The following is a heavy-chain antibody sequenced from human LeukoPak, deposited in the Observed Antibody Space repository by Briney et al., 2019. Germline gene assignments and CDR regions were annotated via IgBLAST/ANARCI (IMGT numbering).Heavy chain of an antibody. D-gene: IGHD3-3*01. CDR3: ARSVQAAFDI. J-gene: IGHJ3*02. Sequence: GGSLRLSCAASGFTVSSNYMSWVRQAPGKGLVWVSRINSDGSITTYAESVKGRFTISRDNAKNTLYLQMNSLRAEDTAVYFCARSVQAAFDIWGQGTMVTVSS. CDR2: INSDGSIT. CDR1: GFTVSSNY. V-gene: IGHV3-74*01.